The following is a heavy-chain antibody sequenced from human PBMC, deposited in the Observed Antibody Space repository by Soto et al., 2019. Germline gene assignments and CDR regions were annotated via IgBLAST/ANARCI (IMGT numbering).Heavy chain of an antibody. V-gene: IGHV4-34*01. Sequence: TLSLTCAVNGVSLSGYYWSWIRQSPGKGLEWIGEINHRGSSDYNPSLKSRVTISIDASKNHVTLELTSVTAADTAVYYCARSDNRNSLYGVDVWGQGTAVTVSS. D-gene: IGHD1-7*01. CDR3: ARSDNRNSLYGVDV. CDR1: GVSLSGYY. CDR2: INHRGSS. J-gene: IGHJ6*02.